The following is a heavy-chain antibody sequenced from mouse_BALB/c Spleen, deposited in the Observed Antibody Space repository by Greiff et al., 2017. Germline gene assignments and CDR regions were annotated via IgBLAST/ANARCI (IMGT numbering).Heavy chain of an antibody. CDR2: IDPYYGGT. CDR3: ATYGSSFDD. J-gene: IGHJ2*01. CDR1: GYSFTGYN. D-gene: IGHD1-1*01. Sequence: VHVKQSGPELVKPGASVKISCKASGYSFTGYNMNWVKQSNGKSLEWIGNIDPYYGGTSYNQKFKGKATLTVDKSSSTAYMQLKSLTSEDSAVYYCATYGSSFDDWGQGTTLTVSA. V-gene: IGHV1-39*01.